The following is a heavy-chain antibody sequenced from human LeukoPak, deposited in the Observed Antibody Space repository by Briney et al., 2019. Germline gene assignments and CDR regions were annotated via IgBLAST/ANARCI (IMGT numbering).Heavy chain of an antibody. V-gene: IGHV3-23*01. D-gene: IGHD2-21*02. CDR2: ISDSGVRT. CDR3: AKYVVVTGADAFDI. Sequence: HGGSLRLSCAASGFTFSSYAMTWVRQAPGKGLEWVSSISDSGVRTYYADSVKGRFTISRDNSKNTLHLQMSSLRAEDTAVYYCAKYVVVTGADAFDIWGQGTMVTVSS. CDR1: GFTFSSYA. J-gene: IGHJ3*02.